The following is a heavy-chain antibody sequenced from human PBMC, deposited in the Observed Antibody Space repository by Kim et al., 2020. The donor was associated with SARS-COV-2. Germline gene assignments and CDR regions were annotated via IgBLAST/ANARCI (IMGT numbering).Heavy chain of an antibody. V-gene: IGHV4-34*01. CDR2: INHSGST. Sequence: SETLSLTCAVYGGSFSGYYWSWIRQPPGKGLEWIGEINHSGSTNYNPSLKSRVTISVDTSKNQFSLKLSSVTAADTAVYYCARGPHLWFGELFSRAEYFQHWGQGTLATVSS. CDR1: GGSFSGYY. CDR3: ARGPHLWFGELFSRAEYFQH. D-gene: IGHD3-10*01. J-gene: IGHJ1*01.